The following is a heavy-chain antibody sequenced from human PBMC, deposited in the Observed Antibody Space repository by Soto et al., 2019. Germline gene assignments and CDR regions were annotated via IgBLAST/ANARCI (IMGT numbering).Heavy chain of an antibody. J-gene: IGHJ6*02. Sequence: QVQLQESGPGLVKPSQTLSLTCTVSGGSISSGDYYWSWIRQSPGKGLEWIGYIYYSGSTYYNPSLKSRVTISVDTSKNQFSLKLSSVTAADTAVYYCARDRGIQLWFTGGYGMDVWGQGTTVTVSS. CDR2: IYYSGST. D-gene: IGHD5-18*01. V-gene: IGHV4-30-4*01. CDR3: ARDRGIQLWFTGGYGMDV. CDR1: GGSISSGDYY.